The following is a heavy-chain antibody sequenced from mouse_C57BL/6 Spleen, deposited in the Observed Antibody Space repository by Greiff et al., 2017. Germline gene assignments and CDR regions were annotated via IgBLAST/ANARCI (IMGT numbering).Heavy chain of an antibody. V-gene: IGHV14-1*01. D-gene: IGHD1-1*01. CDR3: TTSYYYGSSSCDV. Sequence: VQLQQSGAELVRPGASVKLSCTASGFNIKDYYMHWVKQRPEQGLEWIGRIDPEDGDTEYAPKFQGKATMTADTSSNTAYLQLSSLTSVDTAVYYCTTSYYYGSSSCDVWGTGTTVTVSS. CDR2: IDPEDGDT. J-gene: IGHJ1*03. CDR1: GFNIKDYY.